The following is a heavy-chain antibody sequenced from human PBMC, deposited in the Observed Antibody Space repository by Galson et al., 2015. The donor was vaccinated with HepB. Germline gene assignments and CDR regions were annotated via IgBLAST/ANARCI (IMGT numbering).Heavy chain of an antibody. D-gene: IGHD4-11*01. CDR1: GFTFSGSA. Sequence: SLRLSCATSGFTFSGSAMHWVRQASGKGLEWVGRIRSKANSYATAYASSVKGRFTISRDDSKNTAYLQMNSLKTGDTAVDYCTRRGNDYSLYYFDYWGQGTLVTVSS. CDR3: TRRGNDYSLYYFDY. CDR2: IRSKANSYAT. J-gene: IGHJ4*02. V-gene: IGHV3-73*01.